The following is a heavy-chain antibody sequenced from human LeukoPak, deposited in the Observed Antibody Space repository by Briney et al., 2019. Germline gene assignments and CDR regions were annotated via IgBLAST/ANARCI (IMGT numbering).Heavy chain of an antibody. Sequence: SQTLSLTCSVSGGSIISGGHYWNWIRQHPGKGLEWIGHISYTGGTFFNPSLWSRVTLSLDTSKNHFSLKLNSVTAADTAVYYCATSEWEDYYFDYWGQGTLVTVSS. J-gene: IGHJ4*02. CDR3: ATSEWEDYYFDY. CDR1: GGSIISGGHY. V-gene: IGHV4-31*03. CDR2: ISYTGGT. D-gene: IGHD1-26*01.